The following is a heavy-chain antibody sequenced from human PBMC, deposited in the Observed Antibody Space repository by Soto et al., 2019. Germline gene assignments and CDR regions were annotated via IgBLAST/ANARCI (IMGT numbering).Heavy chain of an antibody. V-gene: IGHV4-61*01. CDR3: ARPLYNDGPMDV. CDR1: GGSVSSGSYY. D-gene: IGHD3-16*01. Sequence: QVQLQESGPGLVKPSETLSLTCTVSGGSVSSGSYYWSWIRQPPGKGLEWIGYIYYSGSTNYNPTLTSRVTISLDTSKNQCSLKLSSVTAADTAVYYCARPLYNDGPMDVWGQGTTVTVSS. J-gene: IGHJ6*02. CDR2: IYYSGST.